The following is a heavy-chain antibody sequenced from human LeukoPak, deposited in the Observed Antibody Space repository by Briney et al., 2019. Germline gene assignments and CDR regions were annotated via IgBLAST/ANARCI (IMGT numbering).Heavy chain of an antibody. J-gene: IGHJ4*02. CDR3: ASTWSGYYGSGTDY. D-gene: IGHD3-10*01. V-gene: IGHV4-34*01. Sequence: SETLSLTCAVYGGSFSGYYWSWIRQPPGKGLEWIGEINHSGSTNYNPSLKSRVTISVDTSKNQFSLKLSSVTAADTAVYYCASTWSGYYGSGTDYWGQGTLVTVSS. CDR2: INHSGST. CDR1: GGSFSGYY.